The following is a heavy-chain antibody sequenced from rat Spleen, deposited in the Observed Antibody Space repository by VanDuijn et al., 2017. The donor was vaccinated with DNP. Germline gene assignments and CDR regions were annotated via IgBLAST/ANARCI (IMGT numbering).Heavy chain of an antibody. V-gene: IGHV5-22*01. D-gene: IGHD1-1*01. CDR2: IRYDGGST. CDR1: GFTFSAYY. Sequence: EVQLVESGGGLVQPGRSLRLSCAASGFTFSAYYMAWVRQAPTKGLEWVAYIRYDGGSTYYGDSVQGRFTISRDNAKSTLYLQMNSLTSEDMATYYCARPHYYGSGGFAYWGQGTLVTVSS. CDR3: ARPHYYGSGGFAY. J-gene: IGHJ3*01.